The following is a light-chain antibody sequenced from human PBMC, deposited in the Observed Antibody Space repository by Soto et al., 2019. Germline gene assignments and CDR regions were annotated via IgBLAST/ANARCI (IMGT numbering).Light chain of an antibody. CDR2: DAS. Sequence: DVQMTQSPSSLSASVGDRVTITCQASQDIGNSLNWYQQKPGKAPELLIYDASYLKTGDPSRFSGSGSGTDFTFTISSLQAEDIGTYYCQQYGNLPLTFGQGTRLEI. CDR3: QQYGNLPLT. CDR1: QDIGNS. V-gene: IGKV1-33*01. J-gene: IGKJ5*01.